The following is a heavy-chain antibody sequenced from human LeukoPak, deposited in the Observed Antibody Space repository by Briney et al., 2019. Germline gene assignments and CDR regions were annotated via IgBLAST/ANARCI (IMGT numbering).Heavy chain of an antibody. CDR3: ARLGSAYCGGDCYSDPNYFDY. CDR1: GFTFSSYA. CDR2: ISYDGSNK. Sequence: PGGSLRLSCAASGFTFSSYAMHWVRQAPGKGLEWVAVISYDGSNKYYADSVKGRFTISRDNSKNTLYLQMNSLRAEDTAVYYCARLGSAYCGGDCYSDPNYFDYWGQGTLVTVSS. V-gene: IGHV3-30-3*01. D-gene: IGHD2-21*02. J-gene: IGHJ4*02.